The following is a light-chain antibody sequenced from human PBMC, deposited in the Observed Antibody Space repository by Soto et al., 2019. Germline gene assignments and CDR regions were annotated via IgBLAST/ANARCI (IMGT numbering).Light chain of an antibody. J-gene: IGKJ2*01. CDR3: QQYNSYVYT. V-gene: IGKV1-5*03. CDR1: QSISSW. Sequence: DIQMTQSPSTLASSVGDSVTSTCRASQSISSWLAWYQQKPGKAPNLLTYKASSLESGLPSRFSAGGAGTEFTLTINCLQPDDFATYDCQQYNSYVYTFGQGTNLEIK. CDR2: KAS.